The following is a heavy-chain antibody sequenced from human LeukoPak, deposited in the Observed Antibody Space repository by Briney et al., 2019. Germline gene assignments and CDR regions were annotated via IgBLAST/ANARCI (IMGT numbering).Heavy chain of an antibody. CDR3: ARAARIAVAGIKSSFDH. CDR2: ISYEGGTQ. CDR1: GVTLSPYG. Sequence: PGRSLRLSCAASGVTLSPYGMHWVRQAPGKGLEWVAVISYEGGTQHYADSVKGRFIISRDNSKNTLYLQMNSLRAEDTAVYYCARAARIAVAGIKSSFDHWGQGTLVTVSS. V-gene: IGHV3-30*03. D-gene: IGHD6-19*01. J-gene: IGHJ4*02.